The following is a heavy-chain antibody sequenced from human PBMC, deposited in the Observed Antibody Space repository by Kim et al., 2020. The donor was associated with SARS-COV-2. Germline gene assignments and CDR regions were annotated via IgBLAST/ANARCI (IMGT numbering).Heavy chain of an antibody. CDR2: IYYSGTS. V-gene: IGHV4-59*01. CDR1: GGSISDNY. J-gene: IGHJ2*01. CDR3: ARLRDVLDWYFDL. D-gene: IGHD3-16*01. Sequence: SETLSLTCTVSGGSISDNYWSWIRQPPGQGLEWIGYIYYSGTSNYNPSLKSRVTISVDTSKNQFSLNLSSVTAADTAMYYCARLRDVLDWYFDLWGRGTLVIVSS.